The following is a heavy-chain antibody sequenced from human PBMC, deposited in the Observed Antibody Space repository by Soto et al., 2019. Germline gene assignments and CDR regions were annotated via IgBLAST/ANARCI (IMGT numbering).Heavy chain of an antibody. CDR2: IIPIFGTA. D-gene: IGHD3-22*01. Sequence: QVELVQSGAEVKKPGSSVKVSCQASEDTFRNYAISWVRQAPVQGLEWMGVIIPIFGTANDAQKFQGRVTITADTSANTVYLELSSLRSEDTAVYYCASTKYDSSAYYYWYLGLWGRRTLVTVSS. CDR1: EDTFRNYA. V-gene: IGHV1-69*06. J-gene: IGHJ2*01. CDR3: ASTKYDSSAYYYWYLGL.